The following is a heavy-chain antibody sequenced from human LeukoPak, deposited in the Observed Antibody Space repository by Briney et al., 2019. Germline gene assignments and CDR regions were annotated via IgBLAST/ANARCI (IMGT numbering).Heavy chain of an antibody. Sequence: SETLSLTCAVYGGSFSGYYWSWIRQPPGKGLEWIGEINHSGSTNYNPSLKSRVTISVDTSENQFSLKLSSVTAADTAVYYCATPIAAAENYYYYMDVWGKGTTVTVSS. CDR1: GGSFSGYY. V-gene: IGHV4-34*01. CDR2: INHSGST. J-gene: IGHJ6*03. CDR3: ATPIAAAENYYYYMDV. D-gene: IGHD6-13*01.